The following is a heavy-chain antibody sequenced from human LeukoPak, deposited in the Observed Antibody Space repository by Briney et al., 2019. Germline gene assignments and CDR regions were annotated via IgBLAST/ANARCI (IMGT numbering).Heavy chain of an antibody. J-gene: IGHJ4*02. Sequence: RGSLKVSCKASGYTFTDYYMHWVRQAPGQGLEWVGWINPNSGGTNYAQKFQARVTMTRDTSSSTAYMELSRLRSDDTAVYYCARFTVGPTGTDYWGQGTLVTVSS. CDR2: INPNSGGT. CDR1: GYTFTDYY. CDR3: ARFTVGPTGTDY. D-gene: IGHD1-26*01. V-gene: IGHV1-2*02.